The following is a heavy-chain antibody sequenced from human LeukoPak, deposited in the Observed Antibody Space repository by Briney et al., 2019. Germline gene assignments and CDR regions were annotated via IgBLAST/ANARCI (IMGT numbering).Heavy chain of an antibody. CDR3: ARVFNSYYGSGSYPPTGQYYYYYYGMDV. D-gene: IGHD3-10*01. CDR2: INHSVST. V-gene: IGHV4-34*01. Sequence: PSETVSLTCADYGGSFSGYYWSWIRQPPGKGLEWIGEINHSVSTNYNPSLKSRVTISVDTSKNQFSLKLSSVTAADAAVYYCARVFNSYYGSGSYPPTGQYYYYYYGMDVWGKGTTVTVSS. J-gene: IGHJ6*04. CDR1: GGSFSGYY.